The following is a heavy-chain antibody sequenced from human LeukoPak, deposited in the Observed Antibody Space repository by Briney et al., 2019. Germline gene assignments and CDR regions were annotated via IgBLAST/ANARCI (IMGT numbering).Heavy chain of an antibody. V-gene: IGHV1-2*02. J-gene: IGHJ5*02. CDR2: INPNSGGT. CDR3: AKGGLVPARGTRWGSNWFDP. CDR1: GYTFTGYY. Sequence: SVKVSCKASGYTFTGYYMHWVRLAPGQGLEWMGWINPNSGGTNYAQKFQGRVIMTRDTSISTAYMELSRLRSDDTAVYYCAKGGLVPARGTRWGSNWFDPWGQGALLADSS. D-gene: IGHD2-2*01.